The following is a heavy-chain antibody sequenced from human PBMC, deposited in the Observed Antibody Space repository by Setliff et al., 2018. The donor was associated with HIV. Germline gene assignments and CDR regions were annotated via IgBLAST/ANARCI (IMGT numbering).Heavy chain of an antibody. J-gene: IGHJ3*02. CDR3: AKGPWDDPHAFNI. CDR1: GFIFNSYT. V-gene: IGHV3-23*01. Sequence: PGGSLRLSCAASGFIFNSYTMSWVRQAPGKGLEWVSAIRGDGGAIYHADSVKGRFTISRDNSKNTLYLQMNSLRAEDTAVYYFAKGPWDDPHAFNIRGRGTVVTVSS. D-gene: IGHD1-1*01. CDR2: IRGDGGAI.